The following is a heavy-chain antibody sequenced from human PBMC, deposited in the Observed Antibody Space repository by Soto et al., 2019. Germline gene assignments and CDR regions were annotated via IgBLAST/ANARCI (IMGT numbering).Heavy chain of an antibody. Sequence: GGSLRLSYRASGFIFSDYAIHWVRQAPGRGLEWVAVLIDDGYFQYYADSVKGRFTISSDKSNNTVYLHMSSLRVDDTAVYYCAREWGRSYYYGMDVWGQGTTVTVSS. J-gene: IGHJ6*02. D-gene: IGHD3-10*01. V-gene: IGHV3-30-3*01. CDR1: GFIFSDYA. CDR2: LIDDGYFQ. CDR3: AREWGRSYYYGMDV.